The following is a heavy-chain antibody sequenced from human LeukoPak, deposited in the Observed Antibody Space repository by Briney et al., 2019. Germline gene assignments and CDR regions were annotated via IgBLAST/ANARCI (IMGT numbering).Heavy chain of an antibody. CDR1: GYTFTSYD. Sequence: ASVKVSCKASGYTFTSYDINWVRQATGQGLEWMGWMNPNSGNTGYAQKFQGRVTMTRNTSISIAYMELSSLRSEDTAVYYCARELDYSIPYDYWGQGTLVTVSS. V-gene: IGHV1-8*01. CDR3: ARELDYSIPYDY. J-gene: IGHJ4*02. D-gene: IGHD4-11*01. CDR2: MNPNSGNT.